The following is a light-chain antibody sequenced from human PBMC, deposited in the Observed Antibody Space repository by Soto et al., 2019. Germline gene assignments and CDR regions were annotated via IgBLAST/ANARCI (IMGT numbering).Light chain of an antibody. CDR1: SSDVGGYNY. J-gene: IGLJ1*01. CDR2: EAS. Sequence: QSVLTQPASVSGSPGQSITISCTGTSSDVGGYNYVSWYQQHPGKAPKLMIYEASNRPSGVSNRFSGSKSGNTASLTISGLQAEDEADYYCSSYTSSSLYVFGTGTKLTVL. V-gene: IGLV2-14*01. CDR3: SSYTSSSLYV.